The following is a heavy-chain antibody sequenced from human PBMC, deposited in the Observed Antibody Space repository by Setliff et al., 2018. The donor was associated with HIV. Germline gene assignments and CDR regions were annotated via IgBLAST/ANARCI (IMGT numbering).Heavy chain of an antibody. V-gene: IGHV4-34*01. J-gene: IGHJ4*02. CDR2: INHSGST. CDR3: AGSWSGYPLSFGY. CDR1: GGSFSDYY. D-gene: IGHD3-3*01. Sequence: PSETLSLTCAVYGGSFSDYYWSWIRQPSGKGLEWIGEINHSGSTNYNPSLKSRVTISVDTSKNQFSLKLSSVTAADTAVYYCAGSWSGYPLSFGYWGQGTLVTVSS.